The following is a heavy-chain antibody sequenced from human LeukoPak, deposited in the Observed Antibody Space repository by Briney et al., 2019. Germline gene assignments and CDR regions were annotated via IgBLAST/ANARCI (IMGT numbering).Heavy chain of an antibody. CDR2: IIPILGIA. J-gene: IGHJ4*02. D-gene: IGHD5-24*01. V-gene: IGHV1-69*02. Sequence: ASVKVSCKASGGTFSSYTISWVRQAPGQGLEWMGRIIPILGIANYAQKFQGRVTITADKSTSTAYMELSSLRSEDTAVYYCASSRGWRDGYKFDYWGQGTLVTVSS. CDR3: ASSRGWRDGYKFDY. CDR1: GGTFSSYT.